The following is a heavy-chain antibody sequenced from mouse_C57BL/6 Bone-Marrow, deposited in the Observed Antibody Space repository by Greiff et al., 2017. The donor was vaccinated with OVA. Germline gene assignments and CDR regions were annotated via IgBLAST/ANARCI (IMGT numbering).Heavy chain of an antibody. Sequence: QVQLKESGAELARPGASVKLSCKASGYTFTSYGISWVKQRTGQGLEWIGEIYPRSGNTYYNEKFKGKATLTADKSSSTAYMELRSLTSEDSAVYFCASPTMVTTENWFAYWGQGTLVTVSA. J-gene: IGHJ3*01. CDR2: IYPRSGNT. V-gene: IGHV1-81*01. D-gene: IGHD2-9*01. CDR3: ASPTMVTTENWFAY. CDR1: GYTFTSYG.